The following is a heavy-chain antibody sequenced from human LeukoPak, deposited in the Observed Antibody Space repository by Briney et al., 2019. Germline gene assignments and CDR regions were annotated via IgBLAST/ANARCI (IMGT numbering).Heavy chain of an antibody. CDR2: INSDGSST. Sequence: PGGSLRLSCAASGFNFSNYAMHWVRQAPGKGLVWASRINSDGSSTSYADSVKGRFTISRDNAKNTLYLQMNSLRAEDTAVYYCARGSRGYSSSWRNTPQGPYFDYWGQGTLVTVSS. CDR1: GFNFSNYA. CDR3: ARGSRGYSSSWRNTPQGPYFDY. V-gene: IGHV3-74*01. D-gene: IGHD6-13*01. J-gene: IGHJ4*02.